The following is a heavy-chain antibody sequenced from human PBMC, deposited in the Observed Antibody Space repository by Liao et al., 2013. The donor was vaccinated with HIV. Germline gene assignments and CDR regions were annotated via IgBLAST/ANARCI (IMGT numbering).Heavy chain of an antibody. CDR2: VYYTGST. J-gene: IGHJ1*01. CDR3: ARGGTFRDASGRIEC. CDR1: GGSITNYY. D-gene: IGHD3-10*01. Sequence: QVQLQESGPGLVKPSETLSLTCTVSGGSITNYYWSWIRQSPGKGLEWIGHVYYTGSTNYNPSLKGRVTMSVDTSKKQFSLTLISVTAADTAVYYCARGGTFRDASGRIECWGPGTLVTVSA. V-gene: IGHV4-59*01.